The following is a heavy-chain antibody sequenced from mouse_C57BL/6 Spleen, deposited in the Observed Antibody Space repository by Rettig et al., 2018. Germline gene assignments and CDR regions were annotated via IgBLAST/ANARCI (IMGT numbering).Heavy chain of an antibody. V-gene: IGHV1-54*01. Sequence: QVQLQQSGAELVRPGTSVNVSCKASGYAFTNYLIDWVKQRPGQGLEWIGVINPGSGGTDSNERFKGKATLTADKSSSTAYMQLSSLTSEDSAVYFCARRGLGLAMDYWGQGTS. J-gene: IGHJ4*01. CDR1: GYAFTNYL. D-gene: IGHD4-1*01. CDR2: INPGSGGT. CDR3: ARRGLGLAMDY.